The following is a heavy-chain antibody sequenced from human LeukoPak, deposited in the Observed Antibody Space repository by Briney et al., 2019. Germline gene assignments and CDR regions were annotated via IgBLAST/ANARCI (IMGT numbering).Heavy chain of an antibody. Sequence: GGSLRLSCAASGFTFSSYAMSWARQAPGKGLEWVSAISGSGGSTYYADSVKGRFTISRDNSKNTLYLQMNSLRAEDTAVYYCAKVGAYVDTAMVDYWGQGTLVTVSS. CDR3: AKVGAYVDTAMVDY. D-gene: IGHD5-18*01. V-gene: IGHV3-23*01. CDR1: GFTFSSYA. CDR2: ISGSGGST. J-gene: IGHJ4*02.